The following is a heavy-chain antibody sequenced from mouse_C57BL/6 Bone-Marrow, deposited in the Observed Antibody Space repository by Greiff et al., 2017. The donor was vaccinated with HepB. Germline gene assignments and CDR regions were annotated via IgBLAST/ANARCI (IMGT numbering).Heavy chain of an antibody. CDR3: ASRGGLYDGYYVGYWYFDV. V-gene: IGHV1-81*01. CDR1: GYTFTSYG. Sequence: VQLQQSGAELARPGASVKLSCKASGYTFTSYGISWVKQSTGQGLEWIGEIYPRSGNTYYNEKFKGKATLTADKSSSTAYMELRSLTSEDSAVYFCASRGGLYDGYYVGYWYFDVWGTGTTVTVSS. CDR2: IYPRSGNT. D-gene: IGHD2-3*01. J-gene: IGHJ1*03.